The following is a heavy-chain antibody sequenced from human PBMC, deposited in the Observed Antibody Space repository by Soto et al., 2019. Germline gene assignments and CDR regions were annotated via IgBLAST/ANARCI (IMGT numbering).Heavy chain of an antibody. Sequence: GGSLRLSCAASGFTFSDYYMSWIRQAPGKGLEWVSYISSSGSTIYYADSVKGRFTISRDNSKNTLYLQMNSLRAEDTAVYYCARDLFDYDSRGYWLDYYYYGMDVWGQGTTVTVSS. CDR3: ARDLFDYDSRGYWLDYYYYGMDV. CDR2: ISSSGSTI. J-gene: IGHJ6*01. V-gene: IGHV3-11*04. D-gene: IGHD3-22*01. CDR1: GFTFSDYY.